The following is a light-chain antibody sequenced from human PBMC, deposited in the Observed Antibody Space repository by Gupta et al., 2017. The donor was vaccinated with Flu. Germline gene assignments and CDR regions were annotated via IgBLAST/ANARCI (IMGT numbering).Light chain of an antibody. CDR3: TSYRDIKTLYV. V-gene: IGLV2-14*01. CDR1: SGYLGSYTY. Sequence: QSALTQPASVSGSPGQSVSISCTGTSGYLGSYTYVSSYQQQPRKAPKLMICDVSNRPSGVSDRFSGSKSGNTASLTISGLQAEDEADYYCTSYRDIKTLYVFGNGTKLTVL. J-gene: IGLJ1*01. CDR2: DVS.